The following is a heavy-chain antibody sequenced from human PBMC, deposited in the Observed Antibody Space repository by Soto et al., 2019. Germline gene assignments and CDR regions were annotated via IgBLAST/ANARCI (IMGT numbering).Heavy chain of an antibody. D-gene: IGHD2-15*01. CDR2: IYDSGST. Sequence: SETLSLTCSVSGGSISSGGFYWTWIRQHPGKGLEWIGFIYDSGSTYYNASLKSRVTISGDTSKNQFSLKVNSVTAADTAVYFCARDWPGGTYYLDYWGQGTLVTVSS. V-gene: IGHV4-31*03. J-gene: IGHJ4*02. CDR1: GGSISSGGFY. CDR3: ARDWPGGTYYLDY.